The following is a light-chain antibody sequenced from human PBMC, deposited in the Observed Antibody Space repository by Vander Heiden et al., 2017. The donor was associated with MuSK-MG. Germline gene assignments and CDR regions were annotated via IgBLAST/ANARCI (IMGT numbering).Light chain of an antibody. J-gene: IGKJ2*01. CDR1: QSISSW. CDR3: QQYNSYLYT. V-gene: IGKV1-5*03. CDR2: KAS. Sequence: DIQMTHSPSTLSASLVDRVTITCRASQSISSWLAWYQQKPGKAPKLLIYKASSLESGVPSRFSGSGSGTEFTLTISSLQPDDFATYYCQQYNSYLYTFGQGTKLEIK.